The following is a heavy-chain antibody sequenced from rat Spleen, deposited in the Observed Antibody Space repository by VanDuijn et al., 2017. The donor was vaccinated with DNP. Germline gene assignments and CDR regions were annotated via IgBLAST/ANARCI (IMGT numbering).Heavy chain of an antibody. Sequence: EVQLVESGGGLVQPGRSLKLSCVASGFTFSDYYMAWVRQAPAKGLAWIASISPNGGNTYYRDSVKGRFSLSRDNAKSTLYLQVNSLRSEDTATYYCTRPNSFDYWGQGVMVTVSS. J-gene: IGHJ2*01. CDR2: ISPNGGNT. CDR3: TRPNSFDY. V-gene: IGHV5-25*01. CDR1: GFTFSDYY.